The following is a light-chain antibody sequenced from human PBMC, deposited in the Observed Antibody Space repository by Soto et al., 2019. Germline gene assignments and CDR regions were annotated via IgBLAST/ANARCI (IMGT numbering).Light chain of an antibody. CDR1: QSVGNNF. J-gene: IGKJ4*01. V-gene: IGKV3-20*01. CDR3: HQYASAPLT. CDR2: HAS. Sequence: EIVLTQSPGTLSLSPGERAALSCRASQSVGNNFLGWYQQKPGQSPSLLIYHASNTATGIQDRFSGTASGTDFTLTISRLEPEDFAVYFCHQYASAPLTFGGGTKVEIK.